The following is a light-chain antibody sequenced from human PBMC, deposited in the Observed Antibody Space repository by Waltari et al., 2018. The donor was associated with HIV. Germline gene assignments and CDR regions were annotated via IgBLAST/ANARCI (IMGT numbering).Light chain of an antibody. CDR1: SANIGINS. V-gene: IGLV1-47*01. Sequence: QAALTQPPSASGTPGQRVTISCSGGSANIGINSVSWFQQVHGTAPKPFTYKDNQRPSGVPDRFSASKSGTSASLAISGLRSEDEADYYCAAWDVSLRGLVFGGGTKLTVL. CDR3: AAWDVSLRGLV. J-gene: IGLJ2*01. CDR2: KDN.